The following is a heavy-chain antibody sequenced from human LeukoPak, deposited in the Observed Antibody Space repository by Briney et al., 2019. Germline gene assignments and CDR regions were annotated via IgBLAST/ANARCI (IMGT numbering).Heavy chain of an antibody. Sequence: GGSLRLSCAASGFTFSSYAMSWVRQAPGKGLEWVSAISGSGGSTYYADSVKGRCTISRDNSKNTLYRQMNSLRAEDTAVYYCAKGYSDFWSGHYYFDYWGQGTLVTVSS. CDR1: GFTFSSYA. V-gene: IGHV3-23*01. D-gene: IGHD3-3*01. CDR3: AKGYSDFWSGHYYFDY. J-gene: IGHJ4*02. CDR2: ISGSGGST.